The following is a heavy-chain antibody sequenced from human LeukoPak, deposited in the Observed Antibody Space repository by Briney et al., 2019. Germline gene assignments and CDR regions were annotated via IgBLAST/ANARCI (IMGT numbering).Heavy chain of an antibody. V-gene: IGHV1-18*01. D-gene: IGHD2-2*01. CDR1: GYTFTSYG. CDR3: ARGMGDFVVVPAAPFDY. CDR2: ISAYNGNT. Sequence: ASVKVSCKASGYTFTSYGISWVRQAPGQGLEWMGWISAYNGNTNYAQKLQGRVTMTTDTSTSTAYMELRSLRSDDTVVYYCARGMGDFVVVPAAPFDYWGQGTLVTVSS. J-gene: IGHJ4*02.